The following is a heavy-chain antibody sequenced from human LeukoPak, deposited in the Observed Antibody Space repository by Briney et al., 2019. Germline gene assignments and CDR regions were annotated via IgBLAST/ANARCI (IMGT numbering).Heavy chain of an antibody. D-gene: IGHD2-2*01. J-gene: IGHJ5*02. CDR1: GGSISSSSYY. CDR2: IYYSGST. CDR3: ARHLGDVVVVPAAKNWFDP. Sequence: KPSETLSLTCTVSGGSISSSSYYWGWIRQPPGKGLEWIWSIYYSGSTYYNPSLKSRVTITVDTSKNQFSLQLSSVTAADTAVYYCARHLGDVVVVPAAKNWFDPWGQGTLVTVSS. V-gene: IGHV4-39*01.